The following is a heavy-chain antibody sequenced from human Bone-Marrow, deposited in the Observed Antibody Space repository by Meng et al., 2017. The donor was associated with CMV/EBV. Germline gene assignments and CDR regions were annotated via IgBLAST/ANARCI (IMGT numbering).Heavy chain of an antibody. Sequence: LRLSCAVYGGSFSGYYWSWIRQPPGKGLEWIGYIYYSGSTYYNPSLKSRVTISVDTSKNQFSLRLSSVTAADTAVYYCASAQYNWNYFDYWGQGTLVTVSS. J-gene: IGHJ4*02. V-gene: IGHV4-30-4*08. D-gene: IGHD1-20*01. CDR1: GGSFSGYY. CDR3: ASAQYNWNYFDY. CDR2: IYYSGST.